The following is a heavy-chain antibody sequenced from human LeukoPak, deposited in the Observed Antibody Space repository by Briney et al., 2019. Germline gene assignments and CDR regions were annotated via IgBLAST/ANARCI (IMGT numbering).Heavy chain of an antibody. CDR3: ARDVGTGYDSSGYYVY. J-gene: IGHJ4*02. CDR1: GGTFSSYA. D-gene: IGHD3-22*01. V-gene: IGHV1-69*04. Sequence: ASVKVSCKASGGTFSSYAINWMRQAPGQGLEWMGRIIPILGIANYAQEFQGRVTITADKSTSTAYMELSSLRSEDTAVYYCARDVGTGYDSSGYYVYWGQGTLVTVSS. CDR2: IIPILGIA.